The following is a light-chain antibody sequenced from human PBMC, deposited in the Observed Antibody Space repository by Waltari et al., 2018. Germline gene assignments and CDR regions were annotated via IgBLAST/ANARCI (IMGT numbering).Light chain of an antibody. CDR3: QQYKTFPLT. CDR2: GAS. CDR1: QGISKF. J-gene: IGKJ4*01. Sequence: DIQMTQSPSSLAASVGYRVTITCRAGQGISKFLAWFRQKPGKAPDSLIYGASSLQSGVPSRFSGSGSGTDFTLTISSLQPEDFASYYCQQYKTFPLTFGGGTKVEIK. V-gene: IGKV1-16*01.